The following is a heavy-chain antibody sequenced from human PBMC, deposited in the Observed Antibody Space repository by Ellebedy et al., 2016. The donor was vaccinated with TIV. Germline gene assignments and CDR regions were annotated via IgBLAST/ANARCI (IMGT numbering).Heavy chain of an antibody. D-gene: IGHD5-12*01. CDR2: IYYSGST. CDR3: ARLRSGYNPGTAFDI. CDR1: GGSISSSSYY. Sequence: SETLSLXXTVSGGSISSSSYYWGWIRQPPGKGLEWIGSIYYSGSTYYNPSLKSRVTISVDTSKNQFSLKLSSVTAADTAVYYCARLRSGYNPGTAFDIWGQGAMVTVSS. J-gene: IGHJ3*02. V-gene: IGHV4-39*01.